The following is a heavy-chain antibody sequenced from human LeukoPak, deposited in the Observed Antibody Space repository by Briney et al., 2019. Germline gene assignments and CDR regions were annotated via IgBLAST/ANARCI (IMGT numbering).Heavy chain of an antibody. V-gene: IGHV1-18*01. CDR2: ISAYNGNT. D-gene: IGHD3-3*01. CDR1: GGTFSSYA. J-gene: IGHJ6*02. CDR3: ARDSDYDFWSGESYYYYGMDV. Sequence: AASVKVSCKASGGTFSSYAISWVRQAPGQGLEWMGWISAYNGNTNYAQKLQGRVTMTTDTSTSTAYMELRSLRSDDTAVYYCARDSDYDFWSGESYYYYGMDVWGQGTTVTVSS.